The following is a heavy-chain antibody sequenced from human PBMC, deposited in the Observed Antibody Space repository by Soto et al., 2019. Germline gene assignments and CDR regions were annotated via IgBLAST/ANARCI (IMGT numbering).Heavy chain of an antibody. CDR3: ARQCIAQWLDYFDY. J-gene: IGHJ4*02. V-gene: IGHV4-39*01. CDR2: IYYSGST. CDR1: GGSISSSSYY. Sequence: SETLSLTCTVSGGSISSSSYYWGWIRQPPGKGLEWIGSIYYSGSTYYNPSLKSRVTISVDTSKNQFSLKLSSVTAADTAVYYCARQCIAQWLDYFDYWGQGTMVTVSS. D-gene: IGHD6-19*01.